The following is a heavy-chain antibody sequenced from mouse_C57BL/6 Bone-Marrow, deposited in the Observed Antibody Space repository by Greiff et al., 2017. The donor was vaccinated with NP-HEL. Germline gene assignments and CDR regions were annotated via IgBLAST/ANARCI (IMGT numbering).Heavy chain of an antibody. CDR1: GYEFSNYW. CDR3: ARGAY. CDR2: IYPGDGDT. V-gene: IGHV1-80*01. Sequence: VQLHQSGAELVKPGASVKISCKASGYEFSNYWMNWVKQRPGKGLEWIGQIYPGDGDTNYNGKFKDKATLTADKSSSTAYMQLSRLTSYDSAVYFCARGAYCGQGTLVTVSA. J-gene: IGHJ3*01.